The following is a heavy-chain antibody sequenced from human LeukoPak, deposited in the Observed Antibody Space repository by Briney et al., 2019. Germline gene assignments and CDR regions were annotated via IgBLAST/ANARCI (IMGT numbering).Heavy chain of an antibody. Sequence: PGGSLRLSCSASGFTFRDYDMNRVRQAPGKGLEWVSSISYLSSHVYYGDSVKGRFSISRDNAKNSLYLQMNSLGAEDTAIYYCGRAFPPLRTSSAGDLWGQGILVTVSS. V-gene: IGHV3-21*01. CDR1: GFTFRDYD. D-gene: IGHD3-16*01. CDR3: GRAFPPLRTSSAGDL. J-gene: IGHJ4*02. CDR2: ISYLSSHV.